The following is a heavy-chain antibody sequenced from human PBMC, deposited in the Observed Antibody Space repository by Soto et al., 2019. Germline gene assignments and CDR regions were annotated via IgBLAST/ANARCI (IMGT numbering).Heavy chain of an antibody. J-gene: IGHJ5*02. V-gene: IGHV2-5*02. CDR3: AHRATMTIFGLIIDNGIWFDP. CDR1: GFSLSTSGAA. D-gene: IGHD3-3*01. Sequence: QINLIESGPTLVNPTQTLTLTCTFSGFSLSTSGAAVGRVRQPPGRALEWLALIYWDGDKRYNASLGNRLTITKDTSMNQVVLTLTNVDPADTATYYCAHRATMTIFGLIIDNGIWFDPWGQGTRVIVSS. CDR2: IYWDGDK.